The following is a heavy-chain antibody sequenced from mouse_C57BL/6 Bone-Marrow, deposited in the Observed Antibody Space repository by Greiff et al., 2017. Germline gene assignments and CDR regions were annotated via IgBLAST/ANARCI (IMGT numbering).Heavy chain of an antibody. J-gene: IGHJ2*01. V-gene: IGHV1-81*01. CDR3: ARVRPRRGYFDV. CDR2: IYPRSGNT. Sequence: QVQLQQSGAELARPGASVKLSCTASGYNFTSYGISWVKQRTGQGLEWIGEIYPRSGNTYYTAKFKGKATLTADKSSSTAYMELRSLTSEDSAVYFCARVRPRRGYFDVWGKGTTLTVSS. CDR1: GYNFTSYG. D-gene: IGHD1-2*01.